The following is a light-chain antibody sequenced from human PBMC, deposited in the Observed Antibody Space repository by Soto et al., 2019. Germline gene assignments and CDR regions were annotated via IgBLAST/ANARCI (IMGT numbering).Light chain of an antibody. CDR3: LRYGRSPGWT. Sequence: EVVLTQSPGALSLSPGERAALSCRASQSVDSNFLAWYQQRPGQAPRLLIYAKSSRATGIPARFSGSGSGTDFTLTISRLEPEDFAVYYCLRYGRSPGWTFGQGTRVEIK. CDR2: AKS. V-gene: IGKV3-20*01. J-gene: IGKJ1*01. CDR1: QSVDSNF.